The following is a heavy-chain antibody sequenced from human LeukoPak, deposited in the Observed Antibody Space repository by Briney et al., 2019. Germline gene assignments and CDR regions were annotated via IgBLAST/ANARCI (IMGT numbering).Heavy chain of an antibody. J-gene: IGHJ4*02. CDR2: FDPEDGET. Sequence: GASVKVSCKVSGYTLTELSMHWVRQAPGKGLERMGGFDPEDGETIYAQKFQGRVTMTEDTSTDTAYMELSSLRSEDTAVYYCATEVPSGSYYDFDYWGQGTLVTVSS. V-gene: IGHV1-24*01. D-gene: IGHD1-26*01. CDR1: GYTLTELS. CDR3: ATEVPSGSYYDFDY.